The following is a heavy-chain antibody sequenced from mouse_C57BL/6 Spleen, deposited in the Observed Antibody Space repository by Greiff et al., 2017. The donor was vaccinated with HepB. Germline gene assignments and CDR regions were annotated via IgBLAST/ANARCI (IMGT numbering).Heavy chain of an antibody. CDR1: GYAFSSYW. CDR3: ARSGDYEDYAMDY. D-gene: IGHD2-4*01. Sequence: VQLQQSGAELVKPGASVKISCKASGYAFSSYWMNWVKQRPGKGLEWIGQIYPGDGDTNYHGKFKGKATLTADKSSSTAYMQLSSLTSEDSAVYFCARSGDYEDYAMDYWGQGTSVTVSS. V-gene: IGHV1-80*01. CDR2: IYPGDGDT. J-gene: IGHJ4*01.